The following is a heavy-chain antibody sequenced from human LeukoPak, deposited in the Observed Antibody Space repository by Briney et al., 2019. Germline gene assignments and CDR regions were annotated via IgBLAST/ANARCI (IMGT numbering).Heavy chain of an antibody. D-gene: IGHD2-2*01. Sequence: GESLQISCKGSGSRFTSYWIGWVRQMPGKGLEWMGIIYPGDSDTRYSPSFQGQVTISADKSISTAYLQWSSLKASDTAMYYCARIGYCSSTSCFPFDYWGQGTLVTVSS. CDR3: ARIGYCSSTSCFPFDY. J-gene: IGHJ4*02. CDR1: GSRFTSYW. V-gene: IGHV5-51*01. CDR2: IYPGDSDT.